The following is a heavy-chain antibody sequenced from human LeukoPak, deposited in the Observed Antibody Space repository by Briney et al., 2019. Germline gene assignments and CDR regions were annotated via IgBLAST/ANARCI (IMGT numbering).Heavy chain of an antibody. D-gene: IGHD3-10*01. J-gene: IGHJ3*02. CDR2: ISGSGGST. V-gene: IGHV3-23*01. CDR3: AKASLLLWFGELLSDAFDI. Sequence: GGTLRLSCAASGFTFSSYGMSWVRQAPGKGLEWVSAISGSGGSTYYADSVKGRFTISRDNSKNTLYLQMNSLRAEDTAVYYCAKASLLLWFGELLSDAFDIWGQGTMVTVSS. CDR1: GFTFSSYG.